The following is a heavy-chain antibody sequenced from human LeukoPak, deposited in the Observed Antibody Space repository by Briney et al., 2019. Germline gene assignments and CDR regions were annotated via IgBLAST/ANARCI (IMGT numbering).Heavy chain of an antibody. Sequence: SETLSLTCTVSGGSISSGGYYWSWIRQHPGKGLEWIGYIYYSGSTYYNPSLKSRVTISVDTSKNQFSLHLNSVTPEDTAVYYCAREVHSGYYFDYWGQGTLVTVSS. CDR3: AREVHSGYYFDY. D-gene: IGHD6-25*01. J-gene: IGHJ4*02. CDR2: IYYSGST. V-gene: IGHV4-31*03. CDR1: GGSISSGGYY.